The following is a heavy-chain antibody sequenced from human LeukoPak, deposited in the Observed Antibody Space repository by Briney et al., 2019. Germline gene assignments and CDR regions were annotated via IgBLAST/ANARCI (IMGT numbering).Heavy chain of an antibody. CDR2: IIPIFGTA. Sequence: SVKVSCKASGGTFSSYAISWVRQALGQGLEWMGGIIPIFGTANYAQKFQGRVTITTDESASTAYMELSSLRSEDTAVYYCARDVGEIAVAGDYYYYYMDVWGKGTTVTVSS. V-gene: IGHV1-69*05. CDR1: GGTFSSYA. J-gene: IGHJ6*03. CDR3: ARDVGEIAVAGDYYYYYMDV. D-gene: IGHD6-19*01.